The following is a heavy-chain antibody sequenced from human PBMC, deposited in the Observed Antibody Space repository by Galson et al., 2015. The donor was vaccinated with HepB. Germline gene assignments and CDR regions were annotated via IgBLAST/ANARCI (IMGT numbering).Heavy chain of an antibody. CDR3: AKGGVFMKVPRPFDY. CDR2: ISGSGGST. D-gene: IGHD3-10*01. Sequence: SLRLSCAASGFTFSSYAMSWVRQAPGKGLEWVSAISGSGGSTYYADSVKGRFTISRDNSKNTLYLQMNSLRAEDTAVYYCAKGGVFMKVPRPFDYWGQGTLVTVSS. J-gene: IGHJ4*02. CDR1: GFTFSSYA. V-gene: IGHV3-23*01.